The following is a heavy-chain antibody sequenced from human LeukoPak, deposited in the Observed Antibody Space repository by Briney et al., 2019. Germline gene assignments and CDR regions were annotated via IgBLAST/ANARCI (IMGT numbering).Heavy chain of an antibody. D-gene: IGHD2-21*01. CDR2: ISYSGGT. CDR1: GGSISDYY. J-gene: IGHJ4*02. V-gene: IGHV4-59*01. Sequence: SETLSLTCTVSGGSISDYYWHWIRQPPRKGLEWIGFISYSGGTDYNPSLQSRVTISIDPSKNQFSLKLSSMTAADTAIYYCAREYSSFDYWGQGTLVTVSS. CDR3: AREYSSFDY.